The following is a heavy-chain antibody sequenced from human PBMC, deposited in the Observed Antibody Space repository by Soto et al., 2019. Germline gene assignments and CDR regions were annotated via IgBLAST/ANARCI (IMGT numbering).Heavy chain of an antibody. Sequence: QITLKESGPTLVKPTQTLTLTCTFSGFSLSTSGVGVGWIRQPPGKALEWLALIYWNDDKRYSPSLKSRLTITKDTSKNQVVLTMTNMDPVDTVTYYCALHPYYYDSSGYVDYWGQGTLVTVSS. CDR2: IYWNDDK. CDR1: GFSLSTSGVG. J-gene: IGHJ4*02. D-gene: IGHD3-22*01. V-gene: IGHV2-5*01. CDR3: ALHPYYYDSSGYVDY.